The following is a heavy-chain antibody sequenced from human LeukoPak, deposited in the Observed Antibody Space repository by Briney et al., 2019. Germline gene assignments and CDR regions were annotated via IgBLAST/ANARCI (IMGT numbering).Heavy chain of an antibody. J-gene: IGHJ3*02. CDR2: IYSGGTT. Sequence: GGSLRLSCAASGFSVSSNFMSWVRQAPGKGLEWVSVIYSGGTTYYADSVKGRFTISRDNSKNTLSLQMNNLRAEDTAVYYCARGNRGDNWNDPVIAFDIWGQGTMVTVSS. CDR1: GFSVSSNF. D-gene: IGHD1-1*01. CDR3: ARGNRGDNWNDPVIAFDI. V-gene: IGHV3-53*01.